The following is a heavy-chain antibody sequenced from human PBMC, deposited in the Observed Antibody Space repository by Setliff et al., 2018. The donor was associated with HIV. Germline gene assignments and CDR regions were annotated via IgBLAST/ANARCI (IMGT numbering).Heavy chain of an antibody. CDR3: ARQTSRYITLSPPDY. D-gene: IGHD3-9*01. CDR2: IYPGDSDT. CDR1: GCGFSNYW. V-gene: IGHV5-51*01. J-gene: IGHJ4*02. Sequence: GESLKISCKGSGCGFSNYWLAWVRQTPGKGLEWMGIIYPGDSDTRYSPSFQGQVTFSADKSINTAYLQWGSLKASDTGIYFCARQTSRYITLSPPDYWGQGTLVT.